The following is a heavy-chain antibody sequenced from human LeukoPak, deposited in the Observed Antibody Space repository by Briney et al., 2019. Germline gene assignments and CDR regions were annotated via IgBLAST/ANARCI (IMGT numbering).Heavy chain of an antibody. Sequence: PGGSLRLSCAASGFTLSSYWMHWVRQAPGKGLVWVSRINTGGTSTTYADSVKGRFTISRDNAKNTLYLQMNSLRAEDTAVYYCARHGFPYGLDHWGQGTLVTVSS. D-gene: IGHD3-10*01. J-gene: IGHJ4*02. V-gene: IGHV3-74*01. CDR3: ARHGFPYGLDH. CDR1: GFTLSSYW. CDR2: INTGGTST.